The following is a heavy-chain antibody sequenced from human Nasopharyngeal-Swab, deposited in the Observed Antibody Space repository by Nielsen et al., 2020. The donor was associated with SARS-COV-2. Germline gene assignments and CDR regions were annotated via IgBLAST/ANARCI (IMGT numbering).Heavy chain of an antibody. V-gene: IGHV5-51*01. CDR3: ARQGAVAGYYYYYMDV. J-gene: IGHJ6*03. CDR1: GYSFTSYG. CDR2: IYPGDSDT. Sequence: GESLKISCKGSGYSFTSYGIGWVRQMPGKGLEWIGIIYPGDSDTRYSPSFQGQVTISADKSISTAYLQWSSLKASDTAMYYCARQGAVAGYYYYYMDVWGKGTTVTVSS. D-gene: IGHD6-19*01.